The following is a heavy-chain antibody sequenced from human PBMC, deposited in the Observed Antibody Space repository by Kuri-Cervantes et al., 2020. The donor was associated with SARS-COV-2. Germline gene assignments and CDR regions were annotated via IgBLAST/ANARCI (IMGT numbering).Heavy chain of an antibody. D-gene: IGHD6-19*01. CDR1: GASMRSYY. J-gene: IGHJ2*01. V-gene: IGHV4-59*01. CDR3: AREPYSSGWMEL. Sequence: ESLKISCTVSGASMRSYYWSWIRQVPGKGLEFVAYIDYSGNTNYNPSLKSRVTISADTSKNQFSLKLSSVTAADTAVYYCAREPYSSGWMELWGRGTLVTVSS. CDR2: IDYSGNT.